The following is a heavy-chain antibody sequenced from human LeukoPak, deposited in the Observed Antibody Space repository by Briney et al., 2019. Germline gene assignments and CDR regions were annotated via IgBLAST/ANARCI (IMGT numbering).Heavy chain of an antibody. D-gene: IGHD3-22*01. V-gene: IGHV1-69*13. J-gene: IGHJ4*02. CDR2: IIPIFGTA. Sequence: SVKVSCKASGDTFSSYAISWVRQAPGQGLEWMGGIIPIFGTANYAQKFQGRVTITADESTSTAYMELSSLRSEDTAVYYCARQVTDRSSGYYYWGQGTLVTVSS. CDR3: ARQVTDRSSGYYY. CDR1: GDTFSSYA.